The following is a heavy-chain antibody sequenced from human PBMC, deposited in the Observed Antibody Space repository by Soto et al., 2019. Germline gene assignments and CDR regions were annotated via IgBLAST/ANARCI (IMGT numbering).Heavy chain of an antibody. Sequence: GGSPRLSCTASGFTFGDYAMSWVRQAPGKGLEWVVFIRSKAYGGTTEYASSVKGRFTISRDDSKSIAYLQMNSLKTEDTAVYYCTRDRVVVVVAATKDAFDIWGQGTMVTVSS. CDR1: GFTFGDYA. J-gene: IGHJ3*02. CDR2: IRSKAYGGTT. D-gene: IGHD2-15*01. CDR3: TRDRVVVVVAATKDAFDI. V-gene: IGHV3-49*04.